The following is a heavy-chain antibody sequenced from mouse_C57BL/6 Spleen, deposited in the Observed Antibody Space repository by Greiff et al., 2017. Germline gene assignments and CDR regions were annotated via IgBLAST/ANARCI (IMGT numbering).Heavy chain of an antibody. J-gene: IGHJ2*01. D-gene: IGHD2-1*01. CDR2: INPSTGGT. V-gene: IGHV1-42*01. CDR1: GYSFTGYY. Sequence: VQLQQSGPELVKPGASVKISCKASGYSFTGYYMNWVKQSPEKSLEWIGEINPSTGGTTYNQKFKAKATLTVDKSSSTAYMQLKSLTSEDSAVYYCAAGDGNYDYWGQGTTLTVSS. CDR3: AAGDGNYDY.